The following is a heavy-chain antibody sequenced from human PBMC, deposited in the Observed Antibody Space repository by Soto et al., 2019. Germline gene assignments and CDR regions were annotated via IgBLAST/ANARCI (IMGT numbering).Heavy chain of an antibody. D-gene: IGHD3-10*01. CDR3: ARNYGFYFDY. J-gene: IGHJ4*02. V-gene: IGHV4-59*08. CDR2: IYYSGST. CDR1: GFSISSYY. Sequence: SETLSLTCPFSGFSISSYYWSWIRQPPGKGLEWIGYIYYSGSTNYNPSLKSRVTISVDTSKNQFSLKLSSVTAADTAVYYCARNYGFYFDYWGQGTLVTVSS.